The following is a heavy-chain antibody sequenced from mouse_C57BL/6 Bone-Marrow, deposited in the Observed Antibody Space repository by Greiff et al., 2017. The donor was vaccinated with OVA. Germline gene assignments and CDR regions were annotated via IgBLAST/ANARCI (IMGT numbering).Heavy chain of an antibody. V-gene: IGHV5-9-1*02. Sequence: EVQRVESGEGLVKPGGSLKLSCAASGFTFSSYAMSWVRQTPEKRLEWVAYISRGGDYIYYADTVQGRFTISRDNARNTLYLQMSSLKSEDTAMYYCTREQDYYGSSPCYFDVWGTGTTVTVSS. CDR2: ISRGGDYI. J-gene: IGHJ1*03. CDR1: GFTFSSYA. CDR3: TREQDYYGSSPCYFDV. D-gene: IGHD1-1*01.